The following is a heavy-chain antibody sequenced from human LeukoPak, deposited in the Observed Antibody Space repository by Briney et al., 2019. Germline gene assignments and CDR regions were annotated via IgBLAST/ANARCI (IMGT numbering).Heavy chain of an antibody. CDR2: INHSGTT. D-gene: IGHD3-10*01. Sequence: PSETLSLTCAVYSGSFSDHYWSWIRQSPGKGLEWIGEINHSGTTNYFPSLKSRATISVDTSKNQFSLKLSSVTAADTAVYYCARMIRGFQSHLSWFDSWGQGTLVTVSS. CDR1: SGSFSDHY. CDR3: ARMIRGFQSHLSWFDS. V-gene: IGHV4-34*01. J-gene: IGHJ5*01.